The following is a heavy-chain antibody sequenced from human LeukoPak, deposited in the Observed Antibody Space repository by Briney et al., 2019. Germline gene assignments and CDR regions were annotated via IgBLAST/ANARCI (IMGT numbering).Heavy chain of an antibody. CDR2: IYPGVSDT. Sequence: PGESLKISCKGSGYSFTSYWISWARQMPGKGLEWIGIIYPGVSDTRYSPSFQGQVTISADKSISTAYLQWSSLKASDTAMYYCARLSALAAAFWFDPWGQGTLVTVSS. CDR1: GYSFTSYW. V-gene: IGHV5-51*01. J-gene: IGHJ5*02. CDR3: ARLSALAAAFWFDP. D-gene: IGHD6-13*01.